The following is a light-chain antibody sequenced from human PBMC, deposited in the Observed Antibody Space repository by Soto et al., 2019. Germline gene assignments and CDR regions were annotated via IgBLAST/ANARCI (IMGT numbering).Light chain of an antibody. CDR1: QSISSN. Sequence: EIAMTQSPASLSVFPGKRATLSCRASQSISSNLAWYQQKPGQAPRLLIYDASNRATGIPARFSGSGSGTDFTLTISSLEPEDFAVYYCQQYGSSPLTFGGGTKVDIK. CDR2: DAS. V-gene: IGKV3-20*01. CDR3: QQYGSSPLT. J-gene: IGKJ4*01.